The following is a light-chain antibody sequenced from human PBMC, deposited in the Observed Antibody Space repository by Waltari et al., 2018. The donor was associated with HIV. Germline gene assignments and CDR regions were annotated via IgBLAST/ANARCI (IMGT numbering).Light chain of an antibody. CDR3: QAWDKTVV. V-gene: IGLV3-1*01. CDR1: ELGDKY. J-gene: IGLJ2*01. Sequence: YGLTQAPSVSVSPGQPAYISCSGDELGDKYASWYQHKPGQSPVLVIYQDNKRPSGIPERFSGSNSGNTATLTISGTQAMDEADYYCQAWDKTVVFGGGTKLTV. CDR2: QDN.